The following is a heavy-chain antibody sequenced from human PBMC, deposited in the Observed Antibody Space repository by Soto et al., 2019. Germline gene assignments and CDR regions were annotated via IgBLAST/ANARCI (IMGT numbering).Heavy chain of an antibody. CDR2: IIPIFGTA. Sequence: SVKVACKASGGTLSSYAVTSVRQAPGQGLEWIGGIIPIFGTANYAQKFQGRVTITADESTSTAYMELSSLRSEDTAVYYCARNLGYWSSTSCPPDIYYYYGRGGGDQGTTGSVSS. CDR1: GGTLSSYA. J-gene: IGHJ6*02. CDR3: ARNLGYWSSTSCPPDIYYYYGRGG. V-gene: IGHV1-69*13. D-gene: IGHD2-2*01.